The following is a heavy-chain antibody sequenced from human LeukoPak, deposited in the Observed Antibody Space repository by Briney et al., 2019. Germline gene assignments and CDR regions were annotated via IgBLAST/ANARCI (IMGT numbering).Heavy chain of an antibody. CDR2: ISAYNGNT. J-gene: IGHJ5*02. CDR3: ARWDSNYVGNWFDP. CDR1: GGTFSSYA. V-gene: IGHV1-18*01. D-gene: IGHD4-11*01. Sequence: ASVKVSCKASGGTFSSYAISWVRQAPGQGLEWMGRISAYNGNTNYAQKLQGRVTMTTDTSTSTAYMELRSLRSDDTAVYYCARWDSNYVGNWFDPWGQGTLVTVSS.